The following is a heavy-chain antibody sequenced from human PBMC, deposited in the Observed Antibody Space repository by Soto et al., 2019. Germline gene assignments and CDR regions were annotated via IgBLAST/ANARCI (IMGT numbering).Heavy chain of an antibody. CDR1: GFSFSGYE. CDR2: ISDSST. CDR3: ARGSGMDV. Sequence: EVKLVESGGGLVQPGGSLRLSCAASGFSFSGYEMNWFRQAPGKGLQWVSYISDSSTYYAESVKGRLTISRDNAKNSLYLQMNSLRAEDTAVYHCARGSGMDVWGQGTTVTVSS. J-gene: IGHJ6*02. V-gene: IGHV3-48*03.